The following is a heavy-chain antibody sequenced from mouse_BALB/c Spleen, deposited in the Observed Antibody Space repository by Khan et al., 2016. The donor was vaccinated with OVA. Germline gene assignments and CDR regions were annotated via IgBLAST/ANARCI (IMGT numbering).Heavy chain of an antibody. J-gene: IGHJ2*01. Sequence: QIQLVQSGAELAKPGASVKMSCTASGYTFTSYWMHWIKQRPGQGLEWIGYINPTSGYTDYNQKFKDKATLTADKSSSTAYMQLSSLTSDDSAVYYCARDRMDYWGQGTALTVSS. CDR3: ARDRMDY. CDR2: INPTSGYT. CDR1: GYTFTSYW. V-gene: IGHV1-7*01.